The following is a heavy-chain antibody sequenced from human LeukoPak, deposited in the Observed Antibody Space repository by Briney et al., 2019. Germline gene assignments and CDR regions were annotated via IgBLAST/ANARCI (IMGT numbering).Heavy chain of an antibody. CDR3: TTGPGNSGY. CDR1: GLTFDNAW. D-gene: IGHD4-23*01. V-gene: IGHV3-15*01. J-gene: IGHJ4*02. Sequence: PGGSLRLPCVVSGLTFDNAWMSWVRQAPGKGLDWVGRIKSKNVGETTEYAAPVQGRFTISRDDSKNTVYLQMSSLKTEDTAVYYCTTGPGNSGYWGQGTLVTVSS. CDR2: IKSKNVGETT.